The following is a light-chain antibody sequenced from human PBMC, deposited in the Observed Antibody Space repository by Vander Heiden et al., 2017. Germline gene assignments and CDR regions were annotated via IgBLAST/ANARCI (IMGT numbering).Light chain of an antibody. V-gene: IGLV1-44*01. J-gene: IGLJ1*01. CDR2: SND. Sequence: TISCSGSNANIGLTPVSWYQQVPGAAPKLLIHSNDQRPAGVPDRFSGSKSGTSASLAISGLQSEDEAIYYCVTWDDTLHTYVFPTGTQVTVL. CDR3: VTWDDTLHTYV. CDR1: NANIGLTP.